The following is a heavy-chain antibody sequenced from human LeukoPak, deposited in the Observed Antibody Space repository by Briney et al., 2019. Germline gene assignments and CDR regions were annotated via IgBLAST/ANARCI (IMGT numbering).Heavy chain of an antibody. CDR3: ARGWRWPDHYYYYYMDV. D-gene: IGHD5-24*01. V-gene: IGHV4-39*07. Sequence: SETLSLTCTVSGASVSGSAYYWGWIRQPPGKGLEWIGNIYYSGSTYYNESLESRVTISIDTSKNQFSLKLSSVTAADTAVYYCARGWRWPDHYYYYYMDVWGKGTTVTVSS. CDR2: IYYSGST. J-gene: IGHJ6*03. CDR1: GASVSGSAYY.